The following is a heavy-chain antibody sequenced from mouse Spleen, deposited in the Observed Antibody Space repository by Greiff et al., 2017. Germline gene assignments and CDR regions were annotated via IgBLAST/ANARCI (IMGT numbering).Heavy chain of an antibody. CDR3: ARWGKDYAMDY. V-gene: IGHV1-19*01. J-gene: IGHJ4*01. CDR2: INPYNGGT. D-gene: IGHD1-3*01. CDR1: GYTFTDYY. Sequence: VQLQQSGPVLVKPGASVKMSCKASGYTFTDYYMNWVKQSHGKSLEWIGVINPYNGGTSYNQKFKGKATLTVDKSSSTAYMELNSLTSEDSAVYYCARWGKDYAMDYWGQGTSVTVSS.